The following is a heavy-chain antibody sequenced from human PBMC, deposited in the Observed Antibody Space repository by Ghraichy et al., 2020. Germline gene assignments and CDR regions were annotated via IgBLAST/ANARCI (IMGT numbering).Heavy chain of an antibody. D-gene: IGHD3-9*01. J-gene: IGHJ6*02. CDR2: INHSGST. CDR3: ASLRYFDWLDKYGMDV. CDR1: GGSFSGYY. Sequence: SETLSLTCAVYGGSFSGYYWSWIRQPPGTGLEWIGEINHSGSTNYNPSLKSRVTISVDTSKNQFSLKLSSVTAADTAVYYCASLRYFDWLDKYGMDVWGQGTTVTVSS. V-gene: IGHV4-34*01.